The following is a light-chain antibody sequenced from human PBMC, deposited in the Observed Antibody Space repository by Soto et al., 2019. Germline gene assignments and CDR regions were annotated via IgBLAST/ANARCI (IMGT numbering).Light chain of an antibody. V-gene: IGLV2-14*01. CDR3: SSKRDSSTLFV. J-gene: IGLJ1*01. CDR2: EVT. Sequence: QSALTQPASVSGSPGQSITISCTGTSSDVGAYNYVSWYQHHPGKVPKLLIYEVTNRPSGVSDRFSGSKSGNTASLTISGLQAEDEADYYCSSKRDSSTLFVVGTGPKVTVL. CDR1: SSDVGAYNY.